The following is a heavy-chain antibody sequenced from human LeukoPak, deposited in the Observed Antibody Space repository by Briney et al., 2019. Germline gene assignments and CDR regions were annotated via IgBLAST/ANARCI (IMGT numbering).Heavy chain of an antibody. CDR1: GFTFSSYG. CDR3: AKDRWRVVVKDY. D-gene: IGHD3-22*01. J-gene: IGHJ4*02. CDR2: ISYDGSNK. V-gene: IGHV3-30*18. Sequence: GGSLRLSCAASGFTFSSYGMHWVRQAPGKGLEWVAVISYDGSNKYYADSVKGRFTISRDNSKNTLYLQMNSLRAEDTAVYYGAKDRWRVVVKDYWGQGTLVTVSS.